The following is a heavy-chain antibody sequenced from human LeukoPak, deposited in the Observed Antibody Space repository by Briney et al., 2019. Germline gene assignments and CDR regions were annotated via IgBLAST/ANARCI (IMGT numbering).Heavy chain of an antibody. D-gene: IGHD1-26*01. CDR2: IIPIFGTA. J-gene: IGHJ5*02. Sequence: ASVKLSCKASGGTFSSYAISWVRQAPGQGLEWMGGIIPIFGTANYAQKFQGRVTITADKSTSTAYMELSSLRSEDTAVYYCAREGAVGAYNWFDPWGQGTLVTVSS. V-gene: IGHV1-69*06. CDR1: GGTFSSYA. CDR3: AREGAVGAYNWFDP.